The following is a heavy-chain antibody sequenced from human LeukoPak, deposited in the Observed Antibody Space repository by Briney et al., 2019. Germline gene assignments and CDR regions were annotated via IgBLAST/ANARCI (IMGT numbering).Heavy chain of an antibody. D-gene: IGHD3-10*01. V-gene: IGHV3-23*01. CDR1: GFTFSSYA. J-gene: IGHJ6*03. CDR3: AKTAARAYGSGDYYMDV. CDR2: ISGSGGST. Sequence: GGSLRLSCAASGFTFSSYAMSWVRQAPGKGLEWVSAISGSGGSTYYADSVKGRFTISRDNSKNTLYLQMNSLRAEDTAVYYCAKTAARAYGSGDYYMDVWGKGTTVTVSS.